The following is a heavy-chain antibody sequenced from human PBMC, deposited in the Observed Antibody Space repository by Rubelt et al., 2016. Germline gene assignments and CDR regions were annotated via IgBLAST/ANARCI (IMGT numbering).Heavy chain of an antibody. CDR1: GGSFSGYY. D-gene: IGHD3-22*01. Sequence: QVQLQQWGAGLLKPSETLSLTCAVYGGSFSGYYWSWIRQPPGKGLEWIGEINHSGSTNYNPYLKSRVTISGDTSKNQFSRKLSSVTAADTAVYYCARGKEGLGVTMMDYWGQGTLVTVSS. CDR3: ARGKEGLGVTMMDY. CDR2: INHSGST. V-gene: IGHV4-34*01. J-gene: IGHJ4*02.